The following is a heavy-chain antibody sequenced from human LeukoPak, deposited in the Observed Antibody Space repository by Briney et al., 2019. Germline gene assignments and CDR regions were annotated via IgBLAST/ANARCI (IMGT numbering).Heavy chain of an antibody. D-gene: IGHD2-8*01. CDR3: AKDTSIGKYCTNGVCSPFDY. CDR2: ISDSGDYT. V-gene: IGHV3-23*01. J-gene: IGHJ4*02. CDR1: GFTFSSYA. Sequence: PGGSLRLSCAGSGFTFSSYAMSWVRQAPGQGLEWVSVISDSGDYTSYADSGRGRFTISRDNSRNTLYLQMLSLRPEDTAVYYCAKDTSIGKYCTNGVCSPFDYWGQGTLVTVSS.